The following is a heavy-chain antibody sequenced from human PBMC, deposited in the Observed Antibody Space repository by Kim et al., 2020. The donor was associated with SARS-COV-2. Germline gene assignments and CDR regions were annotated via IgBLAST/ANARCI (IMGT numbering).Heavy chain of an antibody. CDR1: GYSFTSYW. V-gene: IGHV5-10-1*01. J-gene: IGHJ4*02. D-gene: IGHD2-2*02. CDR2: IDPSDSYT. CDR3: AILPEGYCSSTSCYSPVLDY. Sequence: GESLKISCKGSGYSFTSYWISWVRQMPGKGLEWMGRIDPSDSYTNYSPSFQGHVTISADKSISTAYLQWSSLKASDTAMYYCAILPEGYCSSTSCYSPVLDYWGQGTLVTVSS.